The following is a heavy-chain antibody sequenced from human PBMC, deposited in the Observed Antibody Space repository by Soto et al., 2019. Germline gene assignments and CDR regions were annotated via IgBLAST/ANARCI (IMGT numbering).Heavy chain of an antibody. CDR2: IYWNDDK. CDR1: GFSLSTSGEA. D-gene: IGHD4-4*01. Sequence: QITLKESGPTLAKPTQTLTLTCTFSGFSLSTSGEAVGWVRQPPRKALEWLALIYWNDDKLYSPSLKSRLTITKDTSKNQVVLTMTNMDPVDTGTYYCAHRRDYRRFDYWGQGTLVTVSS. CDR3: AHRRDYRRFDY. V-gene: IGHV2-5*01. J-gene: IGHJ4*02.